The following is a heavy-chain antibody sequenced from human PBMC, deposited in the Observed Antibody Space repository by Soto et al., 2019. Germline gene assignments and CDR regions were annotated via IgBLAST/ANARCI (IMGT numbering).Heavy chain of an antibody. D-gene: IGHD3-22*01. CDR2: IIPIFGTA. Sequence: ASVKVSCKASGGTFSSYAISWVRQAPGQGLEWMGGIIPIFGTANYAQKFQGRVTITADESTSTAYMELSSLRSEDTAVYYCASYYYDSSGYLRGWFDPWGQGTLVTVSS. J-gene: IGHJ5*02. CDR1: GGTFSSYA. V-gene: IGHV1-69*13. CDR3: ASYYYDSSGYLRGWFDP.